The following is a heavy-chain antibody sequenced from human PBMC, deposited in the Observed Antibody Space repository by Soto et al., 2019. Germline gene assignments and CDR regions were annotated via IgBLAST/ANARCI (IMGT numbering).Heavy chain of an antibody. J-gene: IGHJ4*02. D-gene: IGHD3-10*01. CDR1: GFTFSNYA. CDR2: ISSSSSYT. V-gene: IGHV3-11*03. Sequence: GGSLRLSCAASGFTFSNYAMHWVRQAPGKGLEWVSYISSSSSYTNYADSVKGRFTISRDNAKNSLYLQMNSLRAEDTAVYYCARKGRTSGSYYPIDYWGQGTLVTVSS. CDR3: ARKGRTSGSYYPIDY.